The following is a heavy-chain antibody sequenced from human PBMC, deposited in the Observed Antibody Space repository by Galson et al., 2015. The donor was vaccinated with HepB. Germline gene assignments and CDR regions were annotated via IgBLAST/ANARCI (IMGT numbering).Heavy chain of an antibody. CDR1: GFTFSSHG. J-gene: IGHJ4*02. D-gene: IGHD6-19*01. Sequence: SLRLSCAASGFTFSSHGMHWVRQAPGKGLEGVAVIWNDGSNKYYGDSVKGRFTISRDNFKNTVYLQMNSLRAEDTAVYYCAGSIAVAGTIDYWGQGTLVTVSS. CDR2: IWNDGSNK. V-gene: IGHV3-33*01. CDR3: AGSIAVAGTIDY.